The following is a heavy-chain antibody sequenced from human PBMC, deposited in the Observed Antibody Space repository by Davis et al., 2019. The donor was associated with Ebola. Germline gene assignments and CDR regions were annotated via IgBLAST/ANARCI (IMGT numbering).Heavy chain of an antibody. J-gene: IGHJ4*02. CDR3: ATSKYGDFH. CDR1: GSTLTSDW. D-gene: IGHD4-17*01. V-gene: IGHV3-74*01. CDR2: INSDGSYT. Sequence: PGGSLRLSCAASGSTLTSDWMHGVRQAPGKGLLWVSSINSDGSYTTYADSVKSRFTISRDNAKNMLYLQMNSLRAEDTAAYYCATSKYGDFHWGQGTLVTVSS.